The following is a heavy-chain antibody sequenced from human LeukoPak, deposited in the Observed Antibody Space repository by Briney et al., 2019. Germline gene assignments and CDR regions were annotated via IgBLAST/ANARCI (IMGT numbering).Heavy chain of an antibody. CDR1: GGSISSYY. CDR2: IYYSGST. CDR3: ARRRYYDYVWGSYRYIYVFDY. Sequence: SETLSLTCTVSGGSISSYYWSWIRQPPGKGLEWIGYIYYSGSTNYNPSLKRRVTISVDTSKNQFSLKLSSVTAADTAVYYCARRRYYDYVWGSYRYIYVFDYWGQGTLVTVSS. J-gene: IGHJ4*02. V-gene: IGHV4-59*12. D-gene: IGHD3-16*02.